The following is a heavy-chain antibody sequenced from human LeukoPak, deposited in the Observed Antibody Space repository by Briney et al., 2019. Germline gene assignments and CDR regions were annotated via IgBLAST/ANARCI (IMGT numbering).Heavy chain of an antibody. CDR1: GFTFNSYS. J-gene: IGHJ4*02. CDR2: ISHTSEST. Sequence: GGSLRLSCAASGFTFNSYSISWVRQAPGKGLEWVSYISHTSESTYYADSVRGRFSISRDDAKSSLYLQMNSLRDEDTAVYYCTTAKNDHWGQGTLVTVSS. V-gene: IGHV3-48*02. CDR3: TTAKNDH.